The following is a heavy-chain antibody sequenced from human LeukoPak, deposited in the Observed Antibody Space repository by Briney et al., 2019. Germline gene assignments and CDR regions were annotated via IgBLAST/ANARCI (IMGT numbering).Heavy chain of an antibody. J-gene: IGHJ4*02. D-gene: IGHD5-24*01. CDR2: IIPIFGSP. Sequence: SVKVSCKASGDTFSSYAISWVRQAPGQGLEWMEGIIPIFGSPNYAQRFQGRVTITADKSTSTAYMELSSLTYEDTAVYYCARDVPVEMTVSGYFDFWGQGTLVTVSS. CDR3: ARDVPVEMTVSGYFDF. V-gene: IGHV1-69*06. CDR1: GDTFSSYA.